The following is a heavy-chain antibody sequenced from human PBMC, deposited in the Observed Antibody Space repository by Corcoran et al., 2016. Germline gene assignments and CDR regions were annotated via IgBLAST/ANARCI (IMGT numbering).Heavy chain of an antibody. D-gene: IGHD6-6*01. CDR1: GFTFSSYG. V-gene: IGHV3-30*18. CDR2: ISYDGSNK. J-gene: IGHJ6*02. Sequence: QVQLVESGGGVVQPGMSLRLSCAASGFTFSSYGMHWVRQAPGKGLEWVAFISYDGSNKYYADSVKGRFTISRDNSKNTLYLQMNSLRAEDTAVYYCAKDDLVYYYYYGMDVWGQGTTVTVSS. CDR3: AKDDLVYYYYYGMDV.